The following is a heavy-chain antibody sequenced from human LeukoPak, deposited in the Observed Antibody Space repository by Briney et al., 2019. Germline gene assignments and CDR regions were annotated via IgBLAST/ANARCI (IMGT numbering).Heavy chain of an antibody. CDR1: GGSLSRGSYY. V-gene: IGHV4-61*01. D-gene: IGHD1-26*01. CDR3: AGGGATLVFDY. Sequence: PSETLSHTCTVSGGSLSRGSYYWSWIRQPPGKGLEWIGYIYYSGSTNYNPSLKSRVTISVDTSKNQFSLKLSSVTAADTAVYYCAGGGATLVFDYWGQGTLVTVSS. CDR2: IYYSGST. J-gene: IGHJ4*02.